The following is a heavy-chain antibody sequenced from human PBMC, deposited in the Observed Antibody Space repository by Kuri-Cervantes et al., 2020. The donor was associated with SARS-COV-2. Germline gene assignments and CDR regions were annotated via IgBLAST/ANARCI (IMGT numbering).Heavy chain of an antibody. V-gene: IGHV4-61*05. CDR3: ASCTAMVPVNYYYMDV. J-gene: IGHJ6*03. CDR1: GGSISSSSYY. Sequence: SETLSLTCTVSGGSISSSSYYWSWIRQPPGKGLEWIGYIYYSGSTNYSPSLKSRVTISVDTSKNQFSLKLSSVTAADTAVYYCASCTAMVPVNYYYMDVWGKGTTVTVSS. CDR2: IYYSGST. D-gene: IGHD5-18*01.